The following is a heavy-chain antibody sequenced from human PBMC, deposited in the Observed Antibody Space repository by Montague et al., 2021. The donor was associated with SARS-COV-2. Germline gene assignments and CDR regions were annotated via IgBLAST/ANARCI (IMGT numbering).Heavy chain of an antibody. CDR3: ARDQQLAVDY. CDR1: GFTFSSYV. CDR2: ISYDGSNK. J-gene: IGHJ4*02. Sequence: SLRLYCAASGFTFSSYVMHWVRQAPGKGLEWVAVISYDGSNKYYADSVKGRFTISRDNSKNTLYLQMNSLRAEDTAVYYCARDQQLAVDYWGQGTLVTVSS. D-gene: IGHD6-13*01. V-gene: IGHV3-30-3*01.